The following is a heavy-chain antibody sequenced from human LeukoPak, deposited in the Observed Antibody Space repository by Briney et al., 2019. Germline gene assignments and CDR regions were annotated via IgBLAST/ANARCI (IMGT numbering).Heavy chain of an antibody. J-gene: IGHJ3*02. V-gene: IGHV1-2*07. D-gene: IGHD1-26*01. Sequence: GASVKVSCKASGYTFTGYYMHWVRQAPGQGLEWMGWINPNSGGTNYAHKFQGRVTMTRDTSISTAYMELSRLRSDDTAVYYCARNSGSYYVGVPEGAFDIWGQGTMVTVSS. CDR3: ARNSGSYYVGVPEGAFDI. CDR2: INPNSGGT. CDR1: GYTFTGYY.